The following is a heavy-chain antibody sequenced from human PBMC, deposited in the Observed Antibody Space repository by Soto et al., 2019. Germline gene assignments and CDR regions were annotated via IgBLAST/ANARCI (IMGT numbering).Heavy chain of an antibody. CDR2: ITSGSSHI. Sequence: EVQLVESGGGLVRPGGSLTLSCAASGFTFSSYTMDWVRQAPGQGLEWVSSITSGSSHIYYADSVKVRFTISRDNAKNTIYLQMNNLRAEDTAVDYCARVRYSGHDLTGDLVYWGLGTLVTVST. J-gene: IGHJ4*02. CDR1: GFTFSSYT. D-gene: IGHD5-12*01. V-gene: IGHV3-21*01. CDR3: ARVRYSGHDLTGDLVY.